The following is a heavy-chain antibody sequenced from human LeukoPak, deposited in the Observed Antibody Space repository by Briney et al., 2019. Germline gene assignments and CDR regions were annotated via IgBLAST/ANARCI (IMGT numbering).Heavy chain of an antibody. CDR2: INPNSGGT. CDR1: GYTFTGYY. CDR3: ARDPGERGGYLSH. Sequence: ASVKVSCKASGYTFTGYYMHWVRQAPGQGLEWMGWINPNSGGTNYAQKFQGRVTMTRDTSISTAYMELSRLRSDDTAVYYCARDPGERGGYLSHWAQGTLVTVSS. J-gene: IGHJ4*02. V-gene: IGHV1-2*02. D-gene: IGHD3-16*01.